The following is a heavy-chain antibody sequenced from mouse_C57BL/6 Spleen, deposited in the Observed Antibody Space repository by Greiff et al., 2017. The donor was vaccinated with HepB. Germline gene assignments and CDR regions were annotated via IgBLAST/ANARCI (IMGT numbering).Heavy chain of an antibody. CDR1: GYTFTSYW. V-gene: IGHV1-64*01. J-gene: IGHJ1*03. CDR2: IHPNSGST. Sequence: QVQLQQPGAELVKPGASVKLSCKASGYTFTSYWMHWVKQSPGQGLEWIGMIHPNSGSTNYNEKFKLKATLTVDKSSSTAYMQLSSLTSEDSAVYYCARWGYGSSYDFDVWGTGTTVTVSS. D-gene: IGHD1-1*01. CDR3: ARWGYGSSYDFDV.